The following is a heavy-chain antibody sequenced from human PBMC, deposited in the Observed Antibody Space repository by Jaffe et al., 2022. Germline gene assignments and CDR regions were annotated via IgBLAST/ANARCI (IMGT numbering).Heavy chain of an antibody. CDR1: GYTFTSYA. CDR3: ARDRPHSSGWYWFDP. CDR2: INAGNGNT. V-gene: IGHV1-3*01. D-gene: IGHD6-19*01. J-gene: IGHJ5*02. Sequence: QVQLVQSGAEVKKPGASVKVSCKASGYTFTSYAMHWVRQAPGQRLEWMGWINAGNGNTKYSQKFQGRVTITRDTSASTAYMELSSLRSEDTAVYYCARDRPHSSGWYWFDPWGQGTLVTVSS.